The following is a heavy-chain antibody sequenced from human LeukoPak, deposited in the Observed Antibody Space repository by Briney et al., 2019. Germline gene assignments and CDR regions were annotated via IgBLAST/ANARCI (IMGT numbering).Heavy chain of an antibody. V-gene: IGHV3-30*03. CDR3: ARDRDDFDY. CDR2: ISYDGNNK. CDR1: GFTFWSYG. Sequence: SGGSLRLSCAASGFTFWSYGMHWVRQAPGKGLEWVAVISYDGNNKYYGDSVKGRFTISRDSSKNTLYLQMNSLRAEDTAVYYCARDRDDFDYWGQGTLVTVSS. J-gene: IGHJ4*02.